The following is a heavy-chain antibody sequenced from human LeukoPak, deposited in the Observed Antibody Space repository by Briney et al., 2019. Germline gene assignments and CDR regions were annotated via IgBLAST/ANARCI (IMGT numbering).Heavy chain of an antibody. D-gene: IGHD3-3*01. J-gene: IGHJ3*02. Sequence: GASVKVSCKAFGYTFTSYGISWVRQAPGQGLEWMGWISAYNGNTNYAQKLQGRVTMTTGTSTSTAYMELRSLRSDDTAVYYCARVYYDFWSGYEYDAFDIWGQGTMVTVSS. CDR1: GYTFTSYG. CDR2: ISAYNGNT. CDR3: ARVYYDFWSGYEYDAFDI. V-gene: IGHV1-18*01.